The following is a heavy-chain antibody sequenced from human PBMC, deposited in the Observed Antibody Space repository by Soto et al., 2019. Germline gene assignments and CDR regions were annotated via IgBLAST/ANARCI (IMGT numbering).Heavy chain of an antibody. V-gene: IGHV4-30-4*01. CDR2: IYYSGST. CDR3: ARVSGSYSDFDY. D-gene: IGHD1-26*01. Sequence: QLQLQKSDPGLVKPSQTLSLTCTVSGGSISSGDYYWSWIRQPPGKGLEWIGYIYYSGSTYYNPSLKTRVTISVYSSKNQFSLKLSSVTAADTAVYYCARVSGSYSDFDYWGQGTLVTVSS. J-gene: IGHJ4*02. CDR1: GGSISSGDYY.